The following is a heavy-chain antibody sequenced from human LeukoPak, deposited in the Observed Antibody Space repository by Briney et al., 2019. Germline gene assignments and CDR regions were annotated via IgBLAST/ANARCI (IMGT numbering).Heavy chain of an antibody. D-gene: IGHD1-1*01. CDR1: GGSINNYY. CDR3: ALSCRLSSNCGYYGMDV. Sequence: SSETLSLTCIVSGGSINNYYWSWIRQPPGKGLEWIGEVSFSGSTNYNPSLTSRVTISADTSRNQFSLKLSSVTAADTAVYYCALSCRLSSNCGYYGMDVWGQGTTVTVSS. J-gene: IGHJ6*02. V-gene: IGHV4-59*08. CDR2: VSFSGST.